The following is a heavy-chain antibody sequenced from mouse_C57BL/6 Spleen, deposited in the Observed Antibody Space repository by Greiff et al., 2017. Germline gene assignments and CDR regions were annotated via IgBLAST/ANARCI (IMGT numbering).Heavy chain of an antibody. J-gene: IGHJ2*01. CDR3: APSITTVENFDY. V-gene: IGHV14-2*01. CDR1: GFNIKDYY. D-gene: IGHD1-1*01. CDR2: IDPEDGET. Sequence: VQLQQSGAELVKPGASVKLSCTASGFNIKDYYMHWVKQRTEQGLEWIGRIDPEDGETKYAPKFQGKDTITADKSSNTAYLQLSSLTSEDTAVYYCAPSITTVENFDYWGQGTTLTVSS.